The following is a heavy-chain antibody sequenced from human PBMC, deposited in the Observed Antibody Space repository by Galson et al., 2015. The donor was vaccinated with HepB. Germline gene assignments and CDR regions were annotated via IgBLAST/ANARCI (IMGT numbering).Heavy chain of an antibody. CDR3: ARFNYEEIFDI. CDR2: FYYSGSP. D-gene: IGHD4-11*01. CDR1: GGSIRSYY. J-gene: IGHJ3*02. V-gene: IGHV4-59*01. Sequence: QVQLQESGPGLVKPSETLSLTCNVSGGSIRSYYWSWIRQPPGKGLEWIGYFYYSGSPNYNPSLKSRVTISVDTSKTQFSLKRSSWTAADTAVYYCARFNYEEIFDIWGQGTLVTVSS.